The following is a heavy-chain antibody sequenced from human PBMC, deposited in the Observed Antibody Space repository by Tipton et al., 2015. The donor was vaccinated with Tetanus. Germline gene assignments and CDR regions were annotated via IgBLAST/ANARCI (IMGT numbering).Heavy chain of an antibody. CDR2: IYTSGST. J-gene: IGHJ6*02. CDR3: ASTVGRSGGYYYYYGMDV. D-gene: IGHD3-16*01. V-gene: IGHV4-4*07. CDR1: GGSISSNY. Sequence: TLSLTCTVSGGSISSNYWSWIRQPAGKGLEWIGRIYTSGSTNYNPSLKSRVTMSVDTSKNQFSLKLSSVTAADTAVYYCASTVGRSGGYYYYYGMDVWGQGTTVTVSS.